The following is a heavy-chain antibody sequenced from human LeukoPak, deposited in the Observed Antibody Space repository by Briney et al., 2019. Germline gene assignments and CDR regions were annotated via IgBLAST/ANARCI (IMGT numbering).Heavy chain of an antibody. Sequence: GGSLRLSCAASGFTFSDYYMSWIRQAPGKGLEWVSYISSSGSTIYYADSVKGRFTISRDNAKNSLYLQMNSLRAEDTAVYYCARDTWFGELFRRPDYWGQGTLVTVSS. V-gene: IGHV3-11*01. CDR2: ISSSGSTI. D-gene: IGHD3-10*01. CDR3: ARDTWFGELFRRPDY. J-gene: IGHJ4*02. CDR1: GFTFSDYY.